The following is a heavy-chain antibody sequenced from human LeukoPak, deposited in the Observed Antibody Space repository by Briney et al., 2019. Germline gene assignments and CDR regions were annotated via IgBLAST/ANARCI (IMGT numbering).Heavy chain of an antibody. CDR2: IKSDGST. CDR3: ARAPSEIGGYYPEYFRH. J-gene: IGHJ1*01. V-gene: IGHV3-74*01. D-gene: IGHD3-22*01. CDR1: GFTFSSYG. Sequence: PGGSLTLSCAASGFTFSSYGMHWVRHAPGKGLVWVSRIKSDGSTNYADSVKGRFTISSDNSKNTLALAMNSLRAEDTGVYDCARAPSEIGGYYPEYFRHWGQGTLVTVSS.